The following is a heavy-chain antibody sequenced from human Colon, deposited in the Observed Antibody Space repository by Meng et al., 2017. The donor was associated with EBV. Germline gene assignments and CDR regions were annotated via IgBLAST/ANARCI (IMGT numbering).Heavy chain of an antibody. CDR3: ARVEVGITSGDY. D-gene: IGHD1-26*01. Sequence: QVPLVQSGAEVRRPGASVKVSCKASGYTFASFGVNWVRQAPGQGLEWMGWISAYNANTNYAQNLQGRVTMTTDTSTSTAYMDLRSLRFDDTAVYYCARVEVGITSGDYWGQGTLVTVSS. V-gene: IGHV1-18*01. CDR2: ISAYNANT. CDR1: GYTFASFG. J-gene: IGHJ4*02.